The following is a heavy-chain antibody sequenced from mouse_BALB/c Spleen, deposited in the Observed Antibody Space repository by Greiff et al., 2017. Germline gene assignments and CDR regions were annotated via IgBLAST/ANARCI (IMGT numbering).Heavy chain of an antibody. J-gene: IGHJ2*01. CDR1: GFAFSSYD. D-gene: IGHD4-1*01. CDR3: ARLTGTGFDY. CDR2: ISSGGGST. Sequence: EVMLVESGGGLVKPGGSLKLSCAASGFAFSSYDMSWVRQTPEKRLEWVAYISSGGGSTYYPDTVKGRFTISRDNAKNTLYLQMSSLKSEDTAMYYCARLTGTGFDYWGQGTTLTVSS. V-gene: IGHV5-12-1*01.